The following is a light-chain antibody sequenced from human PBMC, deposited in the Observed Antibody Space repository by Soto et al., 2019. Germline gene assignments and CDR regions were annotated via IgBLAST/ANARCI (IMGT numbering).Light chain of an antibody. CDR2: GAS. J-gene: IGKJ4*01. CDR3: QQDYNWPPLT. CDR1: QSVGGN. V-gene: IGKV3-15*01. Sequence: EIVMTQSPPTLSVSPGERVTLACRVSQSVGGNVAWYQQRPGQAPRLLISGASTRASGVPARISGSGYGTEFTLTISSLLAEDIGVYYCQQDYNWPPLTFGGGTKVEIK.